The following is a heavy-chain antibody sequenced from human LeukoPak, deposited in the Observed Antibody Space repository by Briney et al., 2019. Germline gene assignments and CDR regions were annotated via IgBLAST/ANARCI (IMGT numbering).Heavy chain of an antibody. CDR2: IHHSGST. D-gene: IGHD6-13*01. CDR3: ASRLRYSSSWYGY. V-gene: IGHV4-34*01. CDR1: GGSFSGYY. Sequence: SETLSLTCAVYGGSFSGYYWSWIRQPPGKGLECIGEIHHSGSTNYNPSLKSRVTLSVDTSKNQFSLKLSSVTAADTAVYYCASRLRYSSSWYGYWGQGTLVTVSS. J-gene: IGHJ4*02.